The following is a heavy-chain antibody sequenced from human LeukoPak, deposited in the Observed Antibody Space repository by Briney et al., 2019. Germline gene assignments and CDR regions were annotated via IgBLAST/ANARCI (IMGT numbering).Heavy chain of an antibody. Sequence: PGGSLRLSCAASGFTFSSYAMSWVRQAPGKGLEWVANIKQDGSEKYYVDSVKGRFTISRDNAKNSLYLQMNSLRAEDTAVYYCARTLGYCSGGSCGYWGQGILVTVSS. D-gene: IGHD2-15*01. CDR3: ARTLGYCSGGSCGY. CDR1: GFTFSSYA. CDR2: IKQDGSEK. J-gene: IGHJ4*02. V-gene: IGHV3-7*01.